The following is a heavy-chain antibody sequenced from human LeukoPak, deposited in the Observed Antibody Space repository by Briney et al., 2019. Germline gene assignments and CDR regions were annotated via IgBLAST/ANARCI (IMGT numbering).Heavy chain of an antibody. CDR2: IKQDGSEK. J-gene: IGHJ3*02. CDR3: ARESSSGTNAFDI. CDR1: GFTFSSYW. D-gene: IGHD6-19*01. Sequence: GGSLRLSCAASGFTFSSYWMSWVRQAPGKGLEWVANIKQDGSEKYYVDSVKGRFTISRDNAKNSLYLQMNSLRAEDMAVYYCARESSSGTNAFDIWGQGTMVTVSS. V-gene: IGHV3-7*01.